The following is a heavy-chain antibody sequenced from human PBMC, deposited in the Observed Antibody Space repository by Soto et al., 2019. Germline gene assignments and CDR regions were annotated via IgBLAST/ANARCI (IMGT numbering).Heavy chain of an antibody. V-gene: IGHV3-7*04. CDR2: IKQDGGEK. J-gene: IGHJ4*02. CDR1: GFSFSVYR. CDR3: AREIVVARGASYFDY. Sequence: LKLSCVGAGFSFSVYRMTWRLQDPGKGLEWVGNIKQDGGEKNYVDSVKGRFTISRDNAKNSVYLQMNSLRAEDTAVYYCAREIVVARGASYFDYWGPGTLVTVS. D-gene: IGHD2-2*01.